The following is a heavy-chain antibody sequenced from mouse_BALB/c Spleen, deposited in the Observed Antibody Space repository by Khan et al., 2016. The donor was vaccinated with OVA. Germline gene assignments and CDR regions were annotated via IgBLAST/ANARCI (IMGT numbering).Heavy chain of an antibody. J-gene: IGHJ3*01. CDR3: ARDYWFAY. V-gene: IGHV5-6-5*01. CDR2: ISSGDTT. CDR1: GFTFSNYG. Sequence: EVQLVESGGGLVKPGGSLKLSCAASGFTFSNYGVFWVRQTPEKRLEWVASISSGDTTYYPDSVKGRFTISRDNARNILYLQMSGLRSEDTAMYYCARDYWFAYWGQGTLVTVSA.